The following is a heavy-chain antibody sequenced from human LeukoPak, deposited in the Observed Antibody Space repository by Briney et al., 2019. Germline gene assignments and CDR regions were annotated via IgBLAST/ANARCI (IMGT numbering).Heavy chain of an antibody. J-gene: IGHJ5*02. V-gene: IGHV3-53*04. CDR3: ARHSDIRYFDWLSPGP. Sequence: GGSLRLSCAASGFTVSSNYMSWVRQAPGKGLEWVSVIYSGGSTYYADSVKGRFTISRHNSKNTLYLQMNSLRAEDTAVYYCARHSDIRYFDWLSPGPWGQGTLVTVSS. D-gene: IGHD3-9*01. CDR2: IYSGGST. CDR1: GFTVSSNY.